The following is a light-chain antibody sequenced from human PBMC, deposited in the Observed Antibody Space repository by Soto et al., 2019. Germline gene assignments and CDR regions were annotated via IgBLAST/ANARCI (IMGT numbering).Light chain of an antibody. CDR3: VSYTSSTTYV. Sequence: QSVLTQPASVSDSPRQSITISCTGTSSDVGGSNFVSWYQQHPGKPPKLIIYDVANRPSGVSNRFSGSKSGSTASLTISRLQTEDEADYYCVSYTSSTTYVFGTGTKVTV. CDR1: SSDVGGSNF. CDR2: DVA. V-gene: IGLV2-14*03. J-gene: IGLJ1*01.